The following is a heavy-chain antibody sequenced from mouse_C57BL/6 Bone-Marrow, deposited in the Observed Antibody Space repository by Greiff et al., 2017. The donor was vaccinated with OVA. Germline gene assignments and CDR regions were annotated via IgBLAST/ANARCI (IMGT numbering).Heavy chain of an antibody. V-gene: IGHV1-64*01. CDR3: ARSRYYGSSLAWFAY. CDR2: IHPNSGST. Sequence: QVQLQQPGAELVKPGASVKLSCTASGYTFTSYWMHWVKQRPGQGLEWIGMIHPNSGSTNYNEKFKSKATLTVDKSSSTAYMQLSSLTSEDSAVYYCARSRYYGSSLAWFAYWGQGTLVTVSA. CDR1: GYTFTSYW. J-gene: IGHJ3*01. D-gene: IGHD1-1*01.